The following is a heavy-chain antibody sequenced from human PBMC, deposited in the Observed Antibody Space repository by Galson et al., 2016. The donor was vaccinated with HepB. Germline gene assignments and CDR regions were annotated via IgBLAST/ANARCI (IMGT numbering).Heavy chain of an antibody. J-gene: IGHJ4*02. CDR1: GYTFNGYY. Sequence: SVKVSCKASGYTFNGYYIHWVRQAPGQGLEWMGWINPNIGDTNYAQKFQGRVTMTRDTSITTAYMELSTLRSDDTAVYFCARATSCSAGTCYASYFDYWGLGTLVTVSS. CDR2: INPNIGDT. D-gene: IGHD2-15*01. CDR3: ARATSCSAGTCYASYFDY. V-gene: IGHV1-2*02.